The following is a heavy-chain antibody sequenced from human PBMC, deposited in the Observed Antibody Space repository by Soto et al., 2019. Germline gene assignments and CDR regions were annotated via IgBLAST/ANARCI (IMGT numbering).Heavy chain of an antibody. V-gene: IGHV3-33*01. D-gene: IGHD2-21*02. CDR2: IWYDGSNK. CDR3: ARDPYCGGDCYFSWFDP. CDR1: GFTFSSYG. J-gene: IGHJ5*02. Sequence: GGSLRLSCAASGFTFSSYGMHWVRQAPGKGLEWVAVIWYDGSNKYYADSGKGRFTISRDNSKNTLYLQMNSLRAEDTAVYYCARDPYCGGDCYFSWFDPWGQGTLVTVSS.